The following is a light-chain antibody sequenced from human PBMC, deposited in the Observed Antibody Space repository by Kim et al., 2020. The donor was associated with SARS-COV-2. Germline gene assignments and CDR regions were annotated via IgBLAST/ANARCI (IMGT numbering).Light chain of an antibody. CDR3: HQYYRAPRT. Sequence: DIVMTQSPDSLAVSLGERANINCKSSQSVLYSSNNKNYLAWYQQKPGQPPKLLIYWASTRESGVPDRFSGSGSGTDFTLTISNLQAEDVAVYYCHQYYRAPRTFGPGTKVDIK. V-gene: IGKV4-1*01. CDR1: QSVLYSSNNKNY. CDR2: WAS. J-gene: IGKJ3*01.